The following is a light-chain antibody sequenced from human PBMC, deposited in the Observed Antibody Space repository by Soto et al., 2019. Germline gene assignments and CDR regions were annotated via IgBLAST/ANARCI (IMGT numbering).Light chain of an antibody. J-gene: IGKJ2*01. CDR3: QQYNGYLYT. V-gene: IGKV1-5*01. Sequence: DIQMTQSPSTLSASVGDRVTITCRASQRISQYLAWYQQKPGQAPRLLIHYASTLQSGVPSRFGGSGSGTDFTLTISRLQPDDFATYFCQQYNGYLYTFGQGTKLEIK. CDR1: QRISQY. CDR2: YAS.